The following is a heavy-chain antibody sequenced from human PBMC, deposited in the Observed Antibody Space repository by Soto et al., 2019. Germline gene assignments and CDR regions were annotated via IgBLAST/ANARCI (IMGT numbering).Heavy chain of an antibody. V-gene: IGHV4-59*01. CDR1: GGSISSYY. J-gene: IGHJ6*02. CDR2: IYYSGST. D-gene: IGHD3-16*01. Sequence: SETLSLTCTVSGGSISSYYWSWIRQPPGKGLEWIGYIYYSGSTNYNPSLKSRVTISVDTSKNQFSLKLSSVTAADTAVYYCARTPGGKGYYYGMDVWGQGTTVTV. CDR3: ARTPGGKGYYYGMDV.